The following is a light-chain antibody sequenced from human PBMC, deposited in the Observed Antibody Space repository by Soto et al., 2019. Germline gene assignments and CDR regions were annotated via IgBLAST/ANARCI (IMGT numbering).Light chain of an antibody. J-gene: IGKJ2*01. V-gene: IGKV3-15*01. Sequence: ETVMTQSAAALSVSVGERVTLSCRASQSVSTYLAWYQQRPGQAPRLLIYDASTMATGVPDRISGSGSGTDFTLTISSLQSEDFAIYYCQQYNNWPRTFGQGTKLEIK. CDR1: QSVSTY. CDR2: DAS. CDR3: QQYNNWPRT.